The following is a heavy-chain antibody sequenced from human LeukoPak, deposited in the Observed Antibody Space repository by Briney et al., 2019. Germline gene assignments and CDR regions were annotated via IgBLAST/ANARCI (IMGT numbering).Heavy chain of an antibody. CDR3: ARAPHYSNYGPYYYGMDV. Sequence: GGSLRLSCAASGFTFSDYYMSWIRQAPGKGLEWVSYISSSSSYTNYADSVKGRFTISRDNAENSLYLQMNSLRAEDTAVYYCARAPHYSNYGPYYYGMDVWGQGTTVTVSS. CDR2: ISSSSSYT. J-gene: IGHJ6*02. CDR1: GFTFSDYY. D-gene: IGHD4-11*01. V-gene: IGHV3-11*06.